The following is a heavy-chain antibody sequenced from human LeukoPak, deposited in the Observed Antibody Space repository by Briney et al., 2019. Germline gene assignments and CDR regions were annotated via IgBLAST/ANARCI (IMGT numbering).Heavy chain of an antibody. D-gene: IGHD2-21*01. Sequence: PSETLSLTCTVSGDSFGGFYWSWLRQPAGAGLEWIGRIYRSGFTEFNLSLDNRVTMAIDTSKNEFSLKLTSVTAADTGLYYCARVHIVTGTYFDSWGQGLLVTVSS. J-gene: IGHJ4*02. V-gene: IGHV4-4*07. CDR1: GDSFGGFY. CDR2: IYRSGFT. CDR3: ARVHIVTGTYFDS.